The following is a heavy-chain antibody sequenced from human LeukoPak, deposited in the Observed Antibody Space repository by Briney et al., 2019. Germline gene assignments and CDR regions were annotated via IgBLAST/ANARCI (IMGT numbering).Heavy chain of an antibody. J-gene: IGHJ4*02. V-gene: IGHV1-2*06. CDR2: INPNSGGT. CDR3: AREDGSGLGDFDY. D-gene: IGHD2-15*01. Sequence: ASVKVSCKASGYTFTGYYMHWVRQAPGQGLEWMGRINPNSGGTNYAQKFQGRVTMTRDTSISTAYMELSWLRSGDTAVYYCAREDGSGLGDFDYWGQGTLVTVSS. CDR1: GYTFTGYY.